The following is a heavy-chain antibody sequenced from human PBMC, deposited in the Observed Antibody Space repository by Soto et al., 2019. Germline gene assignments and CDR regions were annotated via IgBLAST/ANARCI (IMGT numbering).Heavy chain of an antibody. CDR1: GFTIRNYA. J-gene: IGHJ3*01. D-gene: IGHD5-12*01. V-gene: IGHV3-23*01. CDR3: EGSWT. CDR2: ISGSSDRT. Sequence: EVQVLESGGDLVQPGGSLRLSCAASGFTIRNYAMSWVRQAPGKALEWVSGISGSSDRTYYADSVKGRFTISKDTSSHPLYLQMNSLRVEDTAVYHCEGSWTWGQGTMVTVSS.